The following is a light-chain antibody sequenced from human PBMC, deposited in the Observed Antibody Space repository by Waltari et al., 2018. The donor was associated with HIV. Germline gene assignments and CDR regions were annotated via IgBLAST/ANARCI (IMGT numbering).Light chain of an antibody. CDR3: ATWDDSLNAWV. J-gene: IGLJ3*02. V-gene: IGLV1-44*01. CDR1: SSNIGSTT. CDR2: SYG. Sequence: QSVLNQSPSASGTPGQRVIISCSGSSSNIGSTTVTCYQQFPGTAPKLLIYSYGQRPSGVPERFSDSKSATSASLAISGLRSEDEADYYCATWDDSLNAWVFGGGTKLTVL.